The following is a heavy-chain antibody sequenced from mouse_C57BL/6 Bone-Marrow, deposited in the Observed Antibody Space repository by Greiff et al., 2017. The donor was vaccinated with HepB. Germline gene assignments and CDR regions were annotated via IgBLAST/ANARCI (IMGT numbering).Heavy chain of an antibody. J-gene: IGHJ4*01. Sequence: EVKLVESGPELVKPGASVKIPCKASGYTFTDYNMDWVKQSHGKSLEWIGDINPNNGGTIYNQKFKGKATLTVDKSSSTAYMELRSLTSEDTAVYYCARYYPVAMDYWGQGTSVTVSS. CDR1: GYTFTDYN. D-gene: IGHD1-1*02. CDR2: INPNNGGT. CDR3: ARYYPVAMDY. V-gene: IGHV1-18*01.